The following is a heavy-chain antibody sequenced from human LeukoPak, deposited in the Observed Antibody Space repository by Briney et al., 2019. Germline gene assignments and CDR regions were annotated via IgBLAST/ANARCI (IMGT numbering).Heavy chain of an antibody. CDR1: GFXFSSYG. Sequence: GGSLRLSCAASGFXFSSYGIHWVRQAPGKGLEWVAVIWYDGSNKYYADSVKGRFTISRDNSKNMLYLQMNSLRAEDTAVYYCARDRRFNAFDIWGQGTMVTVSS. J-gene: IGHJ3*02. D-gene: IGHD5-24*01. CDR3: ARDRRFNAFDI. CDR2: IWYDGSNK. V-gene: IGHV3-33*01.